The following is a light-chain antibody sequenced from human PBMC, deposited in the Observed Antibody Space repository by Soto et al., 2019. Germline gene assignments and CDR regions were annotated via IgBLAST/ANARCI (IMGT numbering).Light chain of an antibody. J-gene: IGKJ5*01. CDR2: DAS. CDR3: QQSHIWPPIT. CDR1: QSVGGH. Sequence: EIVLTQSPATLSLYPGERATVSCRASQSVGGHLAWYQQRPGQAPRLLIHDASTRAIGIPVRFSGSGSGTDFTLTISSLETEDAAIYYCQQSHIWPPITFGQGTRLEI. V-gene: IGKV3-11*01.